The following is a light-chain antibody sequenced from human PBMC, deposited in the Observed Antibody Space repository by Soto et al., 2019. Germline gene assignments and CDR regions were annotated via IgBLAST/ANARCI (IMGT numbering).Light chain of an antibody. CDR3: QQYGSSPGLT. CDR1: QSVSSSY. Sequence: EIVLTQSPGTLSLSPGERATLSCRASQSVSSSYLAWYQQKPGQAPRLPIYGASSRATGIPDRFSGSGSGTDFTLTISRLEPEDFAVYYCQQYGSSPGLTFGPGTKVDIK. J-gene: IGKJ3*01. CDR2: GAS. V-gene: IGKV3-20*01.